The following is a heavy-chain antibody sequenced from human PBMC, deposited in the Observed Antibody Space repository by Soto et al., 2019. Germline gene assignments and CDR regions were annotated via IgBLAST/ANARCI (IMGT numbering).Heavy chain of an antibody. J-gene: IGHJ6*02. CDR1: GFDASVNF. Sequence: SGGSLRLSCAASGFDASVNFMTWVRQAPGKGLEWVSSINNAGTTFYADSVKGRFTISRDDSKNTLFLQMNSLRVEGTAMYYCVRENYYYGMDVWGQGTAVTVS. CDR3: VRENYYYGMDV. CDR2: INNAGTT. V-gene: IGHV3-66*01.